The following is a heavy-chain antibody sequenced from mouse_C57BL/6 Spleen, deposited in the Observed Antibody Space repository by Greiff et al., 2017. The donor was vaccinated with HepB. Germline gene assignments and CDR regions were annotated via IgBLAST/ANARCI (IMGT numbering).Heavy chain of an antibody. CDR1: GFSLTSYA. CDR3: ARIGIYYYGSSYVYFDY. D-gene: IGHD1-1*01. CDR2: IWTGGGT. J-gene: IGHJ2*01. Sequence: VQLQQSGPGLVAPSQSLSITCTVSGFSLTSYAISWVRQPPGKGLEWLGVIWTGGGTNYNSALKSRLSISKDNSKSQVFLKMNSLQTDDTARYYCARIGIYYYGSSYVYFDYWGQGTTLTVSS. V-gene: IGHV2-9-1*01.